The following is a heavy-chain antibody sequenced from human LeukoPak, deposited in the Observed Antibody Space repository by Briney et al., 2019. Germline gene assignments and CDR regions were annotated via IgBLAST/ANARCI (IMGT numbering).Heavy chain of an antibody. V-gene: IGHV4-34*01. D-gene: IGHD3-10*01. CDR2: INHSGST. Sequence: SETPSLTCAVYGGSFSGYYWSWIRQPPGKGLEWIGEINHSGSTNYNPSLKSRVTISVDTSKNQFSLKLSSVTAADTAVYYCARGAWGFYGSGKERDYFDYWGQGTLVTVSS. J-gene: IGHJ4*02. CDR1: GGSFSGYY. CDR3: ARGAWGFYGSGKERDYFDY.